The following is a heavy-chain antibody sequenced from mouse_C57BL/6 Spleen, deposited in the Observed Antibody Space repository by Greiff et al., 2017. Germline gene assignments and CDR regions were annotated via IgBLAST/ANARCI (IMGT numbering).Heavy chain of an antibody. V-gene: IGHV1-15*01. CDR3: TRNYYGSSPNFDY. J-gene: IGHJ2*01. CDR2: IDPETGGT. Sequence: VQLQQSGAELVRPGASVTLSCKASGYTFTDYEMHWVKQTPVHGLEWIGAIDPETGGTAYNQKFKGKAILTADKSSSTAYMELRSLTSEDSAVYYCTRNYYGSSPNFDYWGQGTTHTVSS. CDR1: GYTFTDYE. D-gene: IGHD1-1*01.